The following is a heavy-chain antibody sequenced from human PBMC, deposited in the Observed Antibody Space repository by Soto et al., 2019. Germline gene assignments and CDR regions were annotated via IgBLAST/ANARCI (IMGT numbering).Heavy chain of an antibody. D-gene: IGHD6-19*01. V-gene: IGHV3-9*01. Sequence: EVQLVESGGGLVQPGRSLRLSCAASGFTFDDYAMHWVRQAPGKGLEWVSGISWNSGSIGYADSVKGRFTISRDNAKNSLYLQMNSLRAEDTALYYCAKGVKDSSGWYGPGDAFDIWGQGTMVTVSS. CDR3: AKGVKDSSGWYGPGDAFDI. J-gene: IGHJ3*02. CDR1: GFTFDDYA. CDR2: ISWNSGSI.